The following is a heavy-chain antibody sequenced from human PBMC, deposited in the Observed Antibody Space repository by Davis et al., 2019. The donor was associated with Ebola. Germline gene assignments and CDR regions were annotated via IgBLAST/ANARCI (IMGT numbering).Heavy chain of an antibody. CDR3: ARLDSWNSLDN. D-gene: IGHD1-7*01. V-gene: IGHV5-51*01. J-gene: IGHJ4*02. Sequence: GESLKISCKGSGYRVTSYWIAWVRQMPGKGLEWMGIIYPGDSDTRYRSSFQGQVTISADKSISTAYLQWSNLEASDTDMYYCARLDSWNSLDNWGQGTLVTVSS. CDR1: GYRVTSYW. CDR2: IYPGDSDT.